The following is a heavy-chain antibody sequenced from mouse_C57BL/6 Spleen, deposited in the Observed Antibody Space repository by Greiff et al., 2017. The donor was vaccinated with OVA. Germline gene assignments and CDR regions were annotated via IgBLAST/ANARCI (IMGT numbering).Heavy chain of an antibody. Sequence: VKLMESGPGLVAPSPRLSITCTVSGFSFTSYGVSWVRQPPGKGLEWLGVIWGDGSTNYHSALISSLSISKDNSKSQVFLKLNSLQTDDTATYYCAKGDRDLDFDYWGQGTTLTVSS. V-gene: IGHV2-3*01. CDR3: AKGDRDLDFDY. CDR2: IWGDGST. CDR1: GFSFTSYG. D-gene: IGHD3-3*01. J-gene: IGHJ2*01.